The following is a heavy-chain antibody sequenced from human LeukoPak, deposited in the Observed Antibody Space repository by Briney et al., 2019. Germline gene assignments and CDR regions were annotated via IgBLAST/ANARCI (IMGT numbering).Heavy chain of an antibody. CDR2: IYSGDNT. V-gene: IGHV3-53*04. D-gene: IGHD1-26*01. CDR3: VRVMRSGWFDP. J-gene: IGHJ5*02. Sequence: GGSLRLSCATPGVTVSSSPINWVRQAPGRGLEWVSVIYSGDNTFYADSVKGRFTISRHNSENTLYLQMNSLSADDTAVYYCVRVMRSGWFDPWGQGTLVTVFS. CDR1: GVTVSSSP.